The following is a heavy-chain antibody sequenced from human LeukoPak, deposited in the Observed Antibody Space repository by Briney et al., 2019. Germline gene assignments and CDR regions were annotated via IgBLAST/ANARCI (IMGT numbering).Heavy chain of an antibody. CDR3: ARGEDDYGDYTFDP. V-gene: IGHV1-2*02. CDR2: INPNSGGT. J-gene: IGHJ5*02. CDR1: GYTFTGYY. D-gene: IGHD4-17*01. Sequence: ASVKVSCKTSGYTFTGYYMHWVRQAPGQGLEWMGWINPNSGGTNYARKFQGRVTMTRDTSISTAYMELSRLRSDDTAVYYCARGEDDYGDYTFDPWGQGTLVTVSS.